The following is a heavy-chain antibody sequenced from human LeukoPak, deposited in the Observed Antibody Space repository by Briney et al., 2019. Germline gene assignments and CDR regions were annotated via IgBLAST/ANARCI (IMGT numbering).Heavy chain of an antibody. Sequence: TGGSLRLSCAASGFTFSIYIMNGVRQAPGKGLGWVSPISSRIGFIYYADSVKGRFTITRDNAKNSLYLQMNSLRAEDTAVYYCARDASGYCSSTSCYHVYWGQGTLVTVSS. D-gene: IGHD2-2*01. J-gene: IGHJ4*02. CDR1: GFTFSIYI. CDR3: ARDASGYCSSTSCYHVY. CDR2: ISSRIGFI. V-gene: IGHV3-21*01.